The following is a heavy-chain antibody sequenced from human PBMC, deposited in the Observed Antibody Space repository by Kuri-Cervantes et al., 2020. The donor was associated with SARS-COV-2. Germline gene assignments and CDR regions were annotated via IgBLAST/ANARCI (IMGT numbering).Heavy chain of an antibody. D-gene: IGHD1-1*01. CDR2: INSDGSST. CDR1: GFTFSSYG. V-gene: IGHV3-74*01. J-gene: IGHJ3*02. CDR3: AKDQYDTDAFDI. Sequence: GESLKISCAASGFTFSSYGMHWVRQAPGKGLVWVSRINSDGSSTSYADSVKGRFTISRDNAKNTLYLQMNSLRAEDAAVYYCAKDQYDTDAFDIWGQGTMVTVSS.